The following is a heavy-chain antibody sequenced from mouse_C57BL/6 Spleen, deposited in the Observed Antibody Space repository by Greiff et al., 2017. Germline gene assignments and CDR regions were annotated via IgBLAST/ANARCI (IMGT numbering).Heavy chain of an antibody. D-gene: IGHD4-1*01. CDR3: ARGVTGFDY. J-gene: IGHJ2*01. CDR1: GYSITSGYY. CDR2: ISYDGSN. V-gene: IGHV3-6*01. Sequence: ESGPGLVKPSQSLSLTCSVTGYSITSGYYWNWIRQFPGNKLEWMGYISYDGSNNYNPSLKNRISITRDTSKNQFFLKLNSVTTEDTATYYCARGVTGFDYWGQGTTLTVSS.